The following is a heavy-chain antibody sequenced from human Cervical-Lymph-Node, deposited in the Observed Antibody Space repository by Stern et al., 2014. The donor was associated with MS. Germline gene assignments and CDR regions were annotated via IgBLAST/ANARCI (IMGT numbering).Heavy chain of an antibody. CDR2: IRHDGTNK. D-gene: IGHD3-3*01. CDR3: AKDLGYDFYGMDA. Sequence: VHLVESGGGVVQPGRSLRLACEASGLRFSTTGMHWVRQAPGKGLEWVAGIRHDGTNKQYGDSVKGRFTISRDNSKNTLYLQMKSLRAEDTAVYYCAKDLGYDFYGMDAWGEGTTVTVSS. CDR1: GLRFSTTG. J-gene: IGHJ6*04. V-gene: IGHV3-30*18.